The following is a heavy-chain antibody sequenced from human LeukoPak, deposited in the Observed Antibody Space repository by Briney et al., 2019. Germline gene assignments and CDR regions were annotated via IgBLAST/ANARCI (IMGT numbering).Heavy chain of an antibody. CDR1: GFTFSSYG. D-gene: IGHD1/OR15-1a*01. CDR2: IRYDGSNK. Sequence: GGSLRLSCAASGFTFSSYGMHWVRQAPGKGLEWVAFIRYDGSNKYYADSVKGRFTISRDNSKNTLYLQMNSLRAEDTAVYHCAKDRFLMNNYMDVWGKGATVTVSS. CDR3: AKDRFLMNNYMDV. V-gene: IGHV3-30*02. J-gene: IGHJ6*03.